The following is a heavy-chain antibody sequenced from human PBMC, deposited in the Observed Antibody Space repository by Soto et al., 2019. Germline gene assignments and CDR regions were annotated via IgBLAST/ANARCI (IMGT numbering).Heavy chain of an antibody. Sequence: EVQLVESGGGLVQPGGSLRLSCAASGFTFSSYAMHWVRQAPGKGLEYVSAITSSGGNTDYASSVKGRFTISRDNSRYTLYLQMGILRTQDLGVNYCAIRIPFCYGMDVWCQGTTVTVSS. J-gene: IGHJ6*02. CDR1: GFTFSSYA. D-gene: IGHD3-3*02. V-gene: IGHV3-64*01. CDR3: AIRIPFCYGMDV. CDR2: ITSSGGNT.